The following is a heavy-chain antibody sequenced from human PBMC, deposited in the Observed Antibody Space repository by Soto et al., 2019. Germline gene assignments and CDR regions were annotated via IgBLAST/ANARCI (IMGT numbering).Heavy chain of an antibody. J-gene: IGHJ4*02. Sequence: EVQLVESGGGLVQPGRSLRLSCAASGFTFDDDAMHWVRQAPGKGLEWVSGISWNSGSIGYADSVKGRFTISRDNAKNSLYLQMNSLRAEDTALYYCAKDTYQLLAPSLDYWGQGTLVTVSS. CDR3: AKDTYQLLAPSLDY. D-gene: IGHD2-2*01. CDR1: GFTFDDDA. CDR2: ISWNSGSI. V-gene: IGHV3-9*01.